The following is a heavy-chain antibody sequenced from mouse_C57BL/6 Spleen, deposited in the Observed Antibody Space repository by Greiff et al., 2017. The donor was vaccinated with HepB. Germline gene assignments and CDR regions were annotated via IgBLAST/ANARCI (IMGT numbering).Heavy chain of an antibody. CDR1: GYTFTSYW. CDR2: IDPSDSYT. J-gene: IGHJ1*03. V-gene: IGHV1-69*01. CDR3: ARGGNYYGSSYEYFYV. Sequence: QVQLQQPGAELVMPGASVKLSCKASGYTFTSYWMHWVKQRPGQGLEWIGEIDPSDSYTNYNQKFKGKSTLTVDKSSSTAYMQISSLTSEYSAVYYCARGGNYYGSSYEYFYVWGTGTTVTVSS. D-gene: IGHD1-1*01.